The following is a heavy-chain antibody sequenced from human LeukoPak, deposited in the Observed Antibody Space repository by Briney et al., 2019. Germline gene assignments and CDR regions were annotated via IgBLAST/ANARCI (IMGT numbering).Heavy chain of an antibody. CDR3: ARGGDYGDYIDY. J-gene: IGHJ4*02. CDR2: ISYDGSNK. D-gene: IGHD4-17*01. Sequence: PGGSLRLSCAASGFTFSSYGMHWVRQAPGKGLEWVAVISYDGSNKYYADSVKGRFTISRDNAKNSLYLQMNSLRAEDTAVYYCARGGDYGDYIDYWGQGTLVTVSS. V-gene: IGHV3-30*03. CDR1: GFTFSSYG.